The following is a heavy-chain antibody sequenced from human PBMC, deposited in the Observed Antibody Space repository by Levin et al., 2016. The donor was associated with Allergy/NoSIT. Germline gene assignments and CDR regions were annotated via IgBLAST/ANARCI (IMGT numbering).Heavy chain of an antibody. D-gene: IGHD2-2*01. J-gene: IGHJ6*03. V-gene: IGHV1-46*01. CDR3: ARSYCSSTSCYDYYYYYMDV. CDR2: INPSGGST. Sequence: WVRQAPGQGLEWMGIINPSGGSTSYAQKFQGRVTMTRDTSTSTVYMELSSLRSEDTAVYYCARSYCSSTSCYDYYYYYMDVWGKGDHGHRLL.